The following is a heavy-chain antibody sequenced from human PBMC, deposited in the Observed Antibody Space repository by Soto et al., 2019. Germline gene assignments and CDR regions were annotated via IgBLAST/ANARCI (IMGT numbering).Heavy chain of an antibody. V-gene: IGHV1-2*02. Sequence: QVQLVQSGAEVKKPGASVKVSCKASGYIFTGYYMHWLRQAPGQGLEWMGWFNPNSGGIKYAQKVQARLTMTNVTAINTADMEMSERITDDTAANFCARGEFDGSANYYARWYATWGQGTMVNVSS. CDR1: GYIFTGYY. D-gene: IGHD3-22*01. CDR3: ARGEFDGSANYYARWYAT. J-gene: IGHJ5*02. CDR2: FNPNSGGI.